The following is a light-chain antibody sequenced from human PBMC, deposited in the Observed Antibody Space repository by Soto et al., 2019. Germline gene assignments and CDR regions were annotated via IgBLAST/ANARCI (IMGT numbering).Light chain of an antibody. CDR3: SSYTSSNSYV. CDR1: SSEVGAYNY. CDR2: DVS. J-gene: IGLJ1*01. V-gene: IGLV2-14*01. Sequence: QSVLTQPASVSGSPGQSITISCTGTSSEVGAYNYVSWYQQHPGKGPKLMIYDVSNRPSGVSDRFSGSKSGNTASLTISGLQAEDEAEYYCSSYTSSNSYVFGTGTKVTVL.